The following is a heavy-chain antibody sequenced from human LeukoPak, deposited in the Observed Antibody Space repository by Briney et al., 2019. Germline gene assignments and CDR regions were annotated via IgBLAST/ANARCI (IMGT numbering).Heavy chain of an antibody. CDR1: GLTFSNYA. Sequence: GGSLRLSCAASGLTFSNYAMNWVRQAPAKGLEWVSYISDSSGSTQYADSVRDRFIISSHNSKHTLYLQMNSLRAEDTAVHYCVKPGIMIRKVIMVGFHKEAYYSNCWGQGTLVTVSS. D-gene: IGHD3-10*01. CDR2: ISDSSGST. V-gene: IGHV3-23*01. CDR3: VKPGIMIRKVIMVGFHKEAYYSNC. J-gene: IGHJ4*02.